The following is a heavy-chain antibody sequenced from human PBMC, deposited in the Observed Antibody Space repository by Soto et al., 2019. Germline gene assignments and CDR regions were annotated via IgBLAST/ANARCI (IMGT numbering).Heavy chain of an antibody. D-gene: IGHD2-2*01. CDR1: GGSISSYY. CDR2: IYYSGST. Sequence: SETLSLTCTVSGGSISSYYWSWIRQPPGKGLEWIGYIYYSGSTNYNPSLKSRVTISVDTSKNQFSLKLSSVTAADTAVYYCARGQYQLLPREDYYYYYMDVWGKGTTVTVSS. V-gene: IGHV4-59*01. CDR3: ARGQYQLLPREDYYYYYMDV. J-gene: IGHJ6*03.